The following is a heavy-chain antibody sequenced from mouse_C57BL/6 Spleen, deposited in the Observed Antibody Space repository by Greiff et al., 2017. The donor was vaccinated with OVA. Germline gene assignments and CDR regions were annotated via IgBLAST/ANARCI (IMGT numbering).Heavy chain of an antibody. Sequence: VQLQQSGPELVKPGASVKISCKASGYAFSSSWMNWVKQRPGKGLEWIGRIYPGDGDTNYNGKFKGKATLTADKSSSIAYMQLSSLTSEDSAVYFCARGRGYDAWFAYWGQGTLVTVSA. J-gene: IGHJ3*01. CDR3: ARGRGYDAWFAY. V-gene: IGHV1-82*01. CDR1: GYAFSSSW. D-gene: IGHD2-2*01. CDR2: IYPGDGDT.